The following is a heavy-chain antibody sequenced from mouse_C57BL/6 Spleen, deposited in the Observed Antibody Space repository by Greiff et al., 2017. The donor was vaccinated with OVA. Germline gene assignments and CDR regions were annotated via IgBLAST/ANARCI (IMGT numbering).Heavy chain of an antibody. CDR1: GYAFSSSW. V-gene: IGHV1-82*01. J-gene: IGHJ2*01. D-gene: IGHD4-1*01. CDR3: ARTTGTSYFDY. CDR2: IYPGDGDT. Sequence: QVQLQQSGPELVKPGASVKISCKASGYAFSSSWMNWVKQRPGKGLEWIGRIYPGDGDTNYNGKFKGKATLTADKSSSTAYMQLSSLTSEDSAVYFCARTTGTSYFDYWGQGTTLTVSS.